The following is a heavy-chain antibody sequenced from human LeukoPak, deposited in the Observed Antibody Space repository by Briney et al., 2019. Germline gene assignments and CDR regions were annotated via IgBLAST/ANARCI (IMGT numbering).Heavy chain of an antibody. D-gene: IGHD2-15*01. Sequence: SETLSLTCAVYGGSFSGYYWSWIRQTPGKGLEWIGEINHSGITDYNPSLRSRVTISVDMSKNQFSLKLSSVTAADTAIYYCARAVIVVAAATQRNWFDPWGQGTLVTVSS. V-gene: IGHV4-34*01. J-gene: IGHJ5*02. CDR3: ARAVIVVAAATQRNWFDP. CDR2: INHSGIT. CDR1: GGSFSGYY.